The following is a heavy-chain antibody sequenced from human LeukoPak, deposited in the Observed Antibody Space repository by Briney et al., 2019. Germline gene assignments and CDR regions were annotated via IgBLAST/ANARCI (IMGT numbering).Heavy chain of an antibody. CDR3: ARSRSMGCRGGSCYFDY. CDR1: GFTFDDYG. D-gene: IGHD2-15*01. J-gene: IGHJ4*02. V-gene: IGHV3-20*04. CDR2: INWNGGST. Sequence: GGSLRLSCAASGFTFDDYGMSWVRQAPGKGLEWVSGINWNGGSTGYADSVKGRFTISRDNAKNSLYLQMTSLRAEDTALYYCARSRSMGCRGGSCYFDYWGQGTLVTVSS.